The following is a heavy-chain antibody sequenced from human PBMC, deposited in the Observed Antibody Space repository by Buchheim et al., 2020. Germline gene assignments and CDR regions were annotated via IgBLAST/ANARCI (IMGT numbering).Heavy chain of an antibody. V-gene: IGHV3-48*04. CDR3: ARDGGTTPDYYYYYGMDV. CDR1: GFTFSSYS. D-gene: IGHD1-7*01. Sequence: EVQLVESGGGLVQPGGSLRLSCAASGFTFSSYSMNWVRQAPGKGLEWVSYISSSSSTIYYADSLKGRFTIFRANAKNSLYLQMNSLRAEDTAVYYCARDGGTTPDYYYYYGMDVWGQGTT. J-gene: IGHJ6*02. CDR2: ISSSSSTI.